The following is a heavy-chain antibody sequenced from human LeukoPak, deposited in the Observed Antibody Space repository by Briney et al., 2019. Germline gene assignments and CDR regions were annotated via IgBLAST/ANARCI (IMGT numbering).Heavy chain of an antibody. Sequence: GGSLRLSCAASGFTFSSYAMSWVRQAPGKGLEWVSAISGSGGSTYYADSVKGRFTISRDNSKNTLYLQMNSLRAEDTAVYYCAKLEGSSWDYYYYYMDAWGKGTTVTVSS. CDR1: GFTFSSYA. D-gene: IGHD6-13*01. J-gene: IGHJ6*03. CDR2: ISGSGGST. CDR3: AKLEGSSWDYYYYYMDA. V-gene: IGHV3-23*01.